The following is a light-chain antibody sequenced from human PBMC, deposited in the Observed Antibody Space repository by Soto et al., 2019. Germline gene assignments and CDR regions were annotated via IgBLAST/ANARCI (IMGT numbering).Light chain of an antibody. CDR3: SSYTNSITLYV. Sequence: QSALTQPASVSGSPGQSITISCTGTSSDVGGYNYVSWYQQHPGKAPKLMIYEFSNRPSGVSNRFSGAKSGNTASLTISGLQAEDEAHYYCSSYTNSITLYVFGNGTKLTVL. CDR2: EFS. CDR1: SSDVGGYNY. V-gene: IGLV2-14*01. J-gene: IGLJ1*01.